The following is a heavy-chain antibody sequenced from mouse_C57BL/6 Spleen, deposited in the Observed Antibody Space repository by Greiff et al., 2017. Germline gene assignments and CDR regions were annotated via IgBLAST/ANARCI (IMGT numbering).Heavy chain of an antibody. Sequence: VQLQQSGAELVKPGASVKISCKASGYSFTSYYIHWVKQRPGQGLEWIGWIDPGSGNTKYNEKFKGKATLTADTSSSTAYMQLSSLTSEDSAVYYCARGGSSGRFDYWGQGTTLTVSS. CDR1: GYSFTSYY. D-gene: IGHD3-2*02. J-gene: IGHJ2*01. V-gene: IGHV1-66*01. CDR2: IDPGSGNT. CDR3: ARGGSSGRFDY.